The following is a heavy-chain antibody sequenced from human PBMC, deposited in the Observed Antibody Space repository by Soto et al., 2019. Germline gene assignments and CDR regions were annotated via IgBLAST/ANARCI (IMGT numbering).Heavy chain of an antibody. CDR1: GGSVSSGSYY. D-gene: IGHD4-4*01. CDR2: IYYSGST. V-gene: IGHV4-61*01. J-gene: IGHJ4*02. CDR3: VAYSNYYFDY. Sequence: SETLSLTCTVSGGSVSSGSYYWSWIRQPPGKGLEWIGYIYYSGSTNYNPSLKSRVTISVDTSKNQFSLKLSSVTAADTAVYYCVAYSNYYFDYWGQGTLVTVSS.